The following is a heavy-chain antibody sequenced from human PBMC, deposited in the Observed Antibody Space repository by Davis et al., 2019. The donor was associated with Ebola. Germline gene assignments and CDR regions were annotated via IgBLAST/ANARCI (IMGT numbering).Heavy chain of an antibody. D-gene: IGHD3-10*01. Sequence: SETLSLTCTVSGGSISSYYWSWIRQPPGKGLEWIGEINHSGSTNYNPSLKSRVTISVDTSKNQFSLKLSSVTAADTAVYYCARGRGVLWFGELLYPFDYWGQGTLVTVSS. CDR2: INHSGST. V-gene: IGHV4-34*01. J-gene: IGHJ4*02. CDR1: GGSISSYY. CDR3: ARGRGVLWFGELLYPFDY.